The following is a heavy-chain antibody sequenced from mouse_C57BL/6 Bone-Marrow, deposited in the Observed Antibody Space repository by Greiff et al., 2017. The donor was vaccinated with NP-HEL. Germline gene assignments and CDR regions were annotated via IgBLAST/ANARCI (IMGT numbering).Heavy chain of an antibody. D-gene: IGHD2-10*01. J-gene: IGHJ1*03. V-gene: IGHV3-5*01. CDR3: ARDKRDLLNWYFDV. CDR2: IYYSGTI. CDR1: GISITTGNYR. Sequence: EVKLMESGPGLVKPSQTVFLTCTVTGISITTGNYRWSWIRQFPGNKLEWIGYIYYSGTITYNPSLTSRTTITRDTPKNQFFLEMNSLTAEDTATYYCARDKRDLLNWYFDVWGTGTTVTVSS.